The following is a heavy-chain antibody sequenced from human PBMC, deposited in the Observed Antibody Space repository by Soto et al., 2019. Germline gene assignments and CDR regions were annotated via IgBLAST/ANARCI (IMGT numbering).Heavy chain of an antibody. CDR2: IYYSGST. D-gene: IGHD4-17*01. CDR1: GASVSSGSHF. CDR3: ARHRDYGDQFDY. Sequence: SETLSLTCTVSGASVSSGSHFWTWIRQPPGKGLEWIGSIYYSGSTYYNPSLKSRVTISVDTSKNQFSLKLSSVTAADTAVYYCARHRDYGDQFDYWGQGILVTVSS. V-gene: IGHV4-39*01. J-gene: IGHJ4*02.